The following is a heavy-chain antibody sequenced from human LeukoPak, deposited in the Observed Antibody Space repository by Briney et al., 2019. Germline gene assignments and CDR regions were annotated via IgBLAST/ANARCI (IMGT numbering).Heavy chain of an antibody. V-gene: IGHV4-34*01. J-gene: IGHJ4*02. CDR3: ARGPVDFWSGYYTGLDY. D-gene: IGHD3-3*01. Sequence: SETLSLTCAVYGGSFSGYYWNWIRQPPGKGLEWIGEINHSGSTNYNPSLKSRVTISVDTSKNQFSLKLSSVTAADTAVYYCARGPVDFWSGYYTGLDYWGQGTLVTVSS. CDR1: GGSFSGYY. CDR2: INHSGST.